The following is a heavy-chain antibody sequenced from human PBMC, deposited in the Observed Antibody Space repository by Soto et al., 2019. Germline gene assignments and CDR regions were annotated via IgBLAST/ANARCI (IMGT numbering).Heavy chain of an antibody. CDR3: ARQPNKYSSSWYLGMDFDY. CDR1: GGSISSSSYY. V-gene: IGHV4-39*01. Sequence: KPSETLSLTCTVSGGSISSSSYYWGWIRQPPGKGLEWIGSIYYSGSTYYNPSLKSRVTISVDTSKNQFSLKLSSVTAADTAVYYCARQPNKYSSSWYLGMDFDYWGQGTLVTVSS. J-gene: IGHJ4*02. CDR2: IYYSGST. D-gene: IGHD6-13*01.